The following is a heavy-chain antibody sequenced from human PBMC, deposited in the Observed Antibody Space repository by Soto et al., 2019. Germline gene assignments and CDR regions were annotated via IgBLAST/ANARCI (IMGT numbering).Heavy chain of an antibody. J-gene: IGHJ6*02. CDR1: GFTFGTYS. D-gene: IGHD3-3*01. CDR2: ISYDSDTI. CDR3: ARLYYDYV. Sequence: FLRLSCAGSGFTFGTYSMNWVRQAAGKGLEWIAYISYDSDTIQYADSVKGRFTISRDNAKNSLYLQMNSLRDEDTAVYYCARLYYDYVWGQGTTVTVSS. V-gene: IGHV3-48*02.